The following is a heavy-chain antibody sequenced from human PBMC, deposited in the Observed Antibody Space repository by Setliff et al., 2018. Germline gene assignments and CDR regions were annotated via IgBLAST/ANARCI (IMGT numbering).Heavy chain of an antibody. D-gene: IGHD5-18*01. CDR1: GFSFREYY. Sequence: PGGSLRLSCEASGFSFREYYMSWIRQAPGKGLEWVGRIKRESDGGTTDYAAPVKGRFTISRDDSKNTLYLQMNSLKTEDTAVYYCISLWLGYYDYALDVWGQGTTVTVSS. CDR2: IKRESDGGTT. J-gene: IGHJ6*02. CDR3: ISLWLGYYDYALDV. V-gene: IGHV3-15*01.